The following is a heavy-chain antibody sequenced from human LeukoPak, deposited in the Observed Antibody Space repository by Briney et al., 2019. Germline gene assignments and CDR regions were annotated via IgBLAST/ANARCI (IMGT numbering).Heavy chain of an antibody. CDR3: AKGLEREYYYYYYGMDV. CDR2: IGWDGGST. Sequence: GGSLRLSCAASGFTFDDYAMHWVRQAPGKGLEWVSLIGWDGGSTYYADSVKGRFTISRDNSKNSLYLQMNSLRAEDTALYYCAKGLEREYYYYYYGMDVWGKGTTVTVSS. CDR1: GFTFDDYA. J-gene: IGHJ6*04. D-gene: IGHD1-1*01. V-gene: IGHV3-43D*04.